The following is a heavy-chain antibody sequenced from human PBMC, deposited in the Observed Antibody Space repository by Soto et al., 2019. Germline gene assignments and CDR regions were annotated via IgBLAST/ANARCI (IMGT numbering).Heavy chain of an antibody. J-gene: IGHJ4*02. D-gene: IGHD2-8*01. CDR3: FILYGAARRGFDY. Sequence: GESLKISCEVSGYSFRSHWVGWVRQMPGKGLEWMGIIYPGDSETRYSPSFQGQVTISVDKSKNTAYLHWSSLKAPDTAIYYCFILYGAARRGFDYWGPGTLVTVSS. V-gene: IGHV5-51*01. CDR1: GYSFRSHW. CDR2: IYPGDSET.